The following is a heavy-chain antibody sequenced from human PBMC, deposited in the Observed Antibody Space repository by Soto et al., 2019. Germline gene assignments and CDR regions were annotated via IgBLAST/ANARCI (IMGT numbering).Heavy chain of an antibody. CDR3: ARQDSSGYYYFQH. D-gene: IGHD3-22*01. V-gene: IGHV4-39*01. CDR1: GGSISSSSYY. Sequence: QLQLQESGPGLVKPSETLSLTCTVSGGSISSSSYYWGWIRQPPGKGLEWIGSIYYSGSTYYNPSLRSRVTISVDTSKNQFSLKLSSVTAADTAVYYCARQDSSGYYYFQHWGQGTLVTVSS. CDR2: IYYSGST. J-gene: IGHJ1*01.